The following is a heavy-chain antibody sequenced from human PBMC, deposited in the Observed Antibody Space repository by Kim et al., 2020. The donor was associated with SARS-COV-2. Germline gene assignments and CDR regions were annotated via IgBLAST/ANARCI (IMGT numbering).Heavy chain of an antibody. CDR3: TRDVLAGGAEV. CDR2: IMWNRDTI. CDR1: GFSPNDHA. J-gene: IGHJ6*02. V-gene: IGHV3-9*02. D-gene: IGHD3-3*02. Sequence: GGSLRLSCAASGFSPNDHAMHWVRQAPGKGLEWVSGIMWNRDTIDYADSVKGRFITSRDNAKNSLYLQMNSLRPEDTALYFCTRDVLAGGAEVWGQGT.